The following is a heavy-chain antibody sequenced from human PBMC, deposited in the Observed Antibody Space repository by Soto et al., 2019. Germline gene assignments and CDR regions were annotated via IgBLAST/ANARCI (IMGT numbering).Heavy chain of an antibody. CDR3: ARGAYYYDSSGYYYASLRY. V-gene: IGHV1-2*04. CDR2: INPNSGGT. CDR1: GYTFTGYY. J-gene: IGHJ4*02. D-gene: IGHD3-22*01. Sequence: ASVKVSCKASGYTFTGYYMHWVRQAPGQGLEWMGWINPNSGGTNYAQKFQGWVTMTRDTSISTAYMELSRLRSDDTAVYYCARGAYYYDSSGYYYASLRYWGQG.